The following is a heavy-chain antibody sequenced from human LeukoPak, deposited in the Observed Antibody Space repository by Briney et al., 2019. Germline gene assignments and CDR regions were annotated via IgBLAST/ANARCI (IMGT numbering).Heavy chain of an antibody. Sequence: GGSLRLSCAASGFIFNNYGLIWVRQAPGKGLEWVSAISNDGGGTNYADFVKGRFTTSRDNSKNTPFLQMNSLRAEDTALYYCAKGSSGYFVDLWGQGTLVTVSS. D-gene: IGHD3-22*01. J-gene: IGHJ5*02. CDR3: AKGSSGYFVDL. CDR1: GFIFNNYG. CDR2: ISNDGGGT. V-gene: IGHV3-23*01.